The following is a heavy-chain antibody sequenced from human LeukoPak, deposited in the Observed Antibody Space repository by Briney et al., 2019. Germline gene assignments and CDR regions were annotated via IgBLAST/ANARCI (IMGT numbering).Heavy chain of an antibody. J-gene: IGHJ3*02. V-gene: IGHV4-38-2*01. D-gene: IGHD1-26*01. CDR3: ARRATTGLRTFDI. CDR2: IYHSGST. Sequence: SETLSLTCADSGYSISSGYYRGWIRQPPGKGLEWIGSIYHSGSTYYNPSLKSRVTISVDTSKNQFSLKLSSVTAADTAMYYCARRATTGLRTFDIWGQGTMVTVSS. CDR1: GYSISSGYY.